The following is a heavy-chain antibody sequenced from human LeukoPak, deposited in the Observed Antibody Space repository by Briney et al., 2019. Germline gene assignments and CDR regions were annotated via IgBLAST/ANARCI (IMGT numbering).Heavy chain of an antibody. V-gene: IGHV3-7*01. J-gene: IGHJ6*03. CDR3: ARRYMDV. Sequence: SGGSLRLSCAASGFTFSNYWMSWVRQAPGKGLEWVANIKQDGSEKYYVDSVKGRFTISRDNAKNSLYLQMNSLRAEDTAVYYCARRYMDVWGKGTTVTVYS. CDR2: IKQDGSEK. CDR1: GFTFSNYW.